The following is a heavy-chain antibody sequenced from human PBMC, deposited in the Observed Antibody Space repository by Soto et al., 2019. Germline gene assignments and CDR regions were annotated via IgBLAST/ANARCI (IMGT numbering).Heavy chain of an antibody. V-gene: IGHV1-69*10. Sequence: SVKVSCKASGGTFSSYSISWVRQAPGQGLEWMGGIITILGIANYAQKFQGRVTITADKSTSTAYMELSSLRFEDTAVYYCARDTGGLAAAAVGNWFDPWGQGTLVTAPQ. D-gene: IGHD6-13*01. CDR1: GGTFSSYS. J-gene: IGHJ5*02. CDR3: ARDTGGLAAAAVGNWFDP. CDR2: IITILGIA.